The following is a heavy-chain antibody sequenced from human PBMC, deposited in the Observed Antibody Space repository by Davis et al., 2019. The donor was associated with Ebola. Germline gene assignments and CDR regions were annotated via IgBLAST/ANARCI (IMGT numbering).Heavy chain of an antibody. J-gene: IGHJ4*02. CDR3: ARDMISGWKFDY. CDR1: GFTLSSYN. D-gene: IGHD6-19*01. CDR2: INNSGRAL. Sequence: GESLKISCAASGFTLSSYNMNWVRQVPGKGLEWVSCINNSGRALYYADSVKGRFTISRDSAKNSLYLQMNSLRAEDTAVYYCARDMISGWKFDYWGQGSLVTVSS. V-gene: IGHV3-48*01.